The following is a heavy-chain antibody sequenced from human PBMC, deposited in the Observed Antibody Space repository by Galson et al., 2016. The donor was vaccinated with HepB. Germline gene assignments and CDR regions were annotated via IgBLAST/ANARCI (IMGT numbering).Heavy chain of an antibody. CDR1: GFTFSSYW. J-gene: IGHJ3*02. D-gene: IGHD2-21*02. CDR2: INQDGSEK. Sequence: SLRLSCAASGFTFSSYWMSWVRQSPGKGLEWVAKINQDGSEKYYVDSVKGRFTISRDNAKNSLFLQMNSLRAEDTTVYYCARQQYCGGDCYRAFDIWGQGTMVTVSS. V-gene: IGHV3-7*04. CDR3: ARQQYCGGDCYRAFDI.